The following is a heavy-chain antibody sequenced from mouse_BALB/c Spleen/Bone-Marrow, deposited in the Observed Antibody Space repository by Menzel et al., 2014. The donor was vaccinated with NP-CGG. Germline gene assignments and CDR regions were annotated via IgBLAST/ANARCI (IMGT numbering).Heavy chain of an antibody. Sequence: EVQLVESGGGLVQPGGSLKLSCAASGFDFSRYWMSWVRQAPGKGLQWIGEINPESNTINYTPSLKDKFIISRDNAKNTLYLQMSKVRSEDTALYCRARLGYYGWFAYWGQGTLVTVSA. V-gene: IGHV4-1*02. D-gene: IGHD2-3*01. CDR1: GFDFSRYW. CDR2: INPESNTI. CDR3: ARLGYYGWFAY. J-gene: IGHJ3*01.